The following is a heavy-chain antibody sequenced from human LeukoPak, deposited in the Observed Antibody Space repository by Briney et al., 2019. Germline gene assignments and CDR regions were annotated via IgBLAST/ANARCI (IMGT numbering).Heavy chain of an antibody. CDR2: ISYDGSNK. J-gene: IGHJ3*02. V-gene: IGHV3-30*19. D-gene: IGHD3-10*01. CDR3: ARGPQHYGSGSYFAFDI. CDR1: GFTFSSYG. Sequence: PGGSLRLSCAASGFTFSSYGMHWVRQAPGKGLEWVAVISYDGSNKYYADSVKGRFTISRDNSKNTLYLQMNSLRAEDTAVYYCARGPQHYGSGSYFAFDIWGQGTMVTVSS.